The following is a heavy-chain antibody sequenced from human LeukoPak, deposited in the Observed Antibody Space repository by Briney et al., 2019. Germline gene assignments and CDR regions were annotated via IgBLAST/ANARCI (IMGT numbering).Heavy chain of an antibody. D-gene: IGHD5-18*01. CDR3: ARDHPYSYGPDY. J-gene: IGHJ4*02. CDR2: IIPIFGTA. V-gene: IGHV1-69*13. CDR1: GGTFSSYA. Sequence: SVKVSCKASGGTFSSYAISWVRQAPGQGLEWMGGIIPIFGTANYAQKFQGRVTITADESTSTAYMELSSLRSEDTAVYYCARDHPYSYGPDYWGQGTLVAVSS.